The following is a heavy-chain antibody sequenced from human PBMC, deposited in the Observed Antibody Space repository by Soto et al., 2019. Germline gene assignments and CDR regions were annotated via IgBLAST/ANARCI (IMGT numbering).Heavy chain of an antibody. V-gene: IGHV7-4-1*01. CDR2: INTNTGNP. CDR1: GYTFTSYA. Sequence: ASVKVSCKASGYTFTSYAMNWVRQAPGQGLEWMGWINTNTGNPTYAQGFTGRFVFSLDTSVSTAYLQICSLKAEDAAVYYCARDLGPTVTYTALYYYYYGMDVWGQGTTVTVSS. J-gene: IGHJ6*02. D-gene: IGHD4-4*01. CDR3: ARDLGPTVTYTALYYYYYGMDV.